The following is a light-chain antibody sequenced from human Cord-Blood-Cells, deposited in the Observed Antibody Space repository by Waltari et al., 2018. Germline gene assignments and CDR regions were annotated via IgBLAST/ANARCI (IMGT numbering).Light chain of an antibody. CDR3: QQYDSSPPYT. V-gene: IGKV3-20*01. Sequence: EIVLTQSPGTLSLSPGERATLSCRASQSVSSSYLAWYQQKPGQAPRLLIYGASSRATGIPDSFSGSVSGTDFTLTISRLEPEEFTVYYCQQYDSSPPYTFGQGTKLEIK. CDR1: QSVSSSY. CDR2: GAS. J-gene: IGKJ2*01.